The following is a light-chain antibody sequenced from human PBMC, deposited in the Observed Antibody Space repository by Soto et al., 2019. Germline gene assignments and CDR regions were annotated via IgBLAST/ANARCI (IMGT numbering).Light chain of an antibody. CDR1: QSLSRRN. CDR2: GVS. J-gene: IGKJ1*01. CDR3: QQYDSSPRT. Sequence: EIVLTHSPGTLSLSPLERPPLXCQASQSLSRRNLAWYQQKPGQAPRPLIYGVSSRATGIPDRFSGSGSGTDFTLTISRLEPEDFAVYYCQQYDSSPRTFGQGTKVDI. V-gene: IGKV3-20*01.